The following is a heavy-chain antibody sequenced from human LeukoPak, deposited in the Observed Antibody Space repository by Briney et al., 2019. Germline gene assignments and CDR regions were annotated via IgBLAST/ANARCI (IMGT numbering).Heavy chain of an antibody. J-gene: IGHJ4*02. D-gene: IGHD6-13*01. CDR2: IYYSGST. V-gene: IGHV4-39*01. CDR1: GGSISSSSYY. CDR3: ARHEYSSPAGVDY. Sequence: PSETLSLTCTVSGGSISSSSYYWGWIRQPPGKGLEWIGSIYYSGSTYYNPSLKSRVTISVDTSKNQFSLKLSSVTAADTAVYYCARHEYSSPAGVDYWGQGTLVTVSS.